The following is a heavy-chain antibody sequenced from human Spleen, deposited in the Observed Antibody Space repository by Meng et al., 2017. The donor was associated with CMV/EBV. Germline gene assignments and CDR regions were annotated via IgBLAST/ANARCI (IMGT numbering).Heavy chain of an antibody. Sequence: GGSLRLSCAASGFTFDDHTMHWVRQRPGQGLEWVSGISSNSYYRGYADSVKGRFTISRDNARNSLYLQMNSLRIEETALYYCARDVYSGTRGKIDSWGPGTLVTVSS. CDR3: ARDVYSGTRGKIDS. V-gene: IGHV3-9*01. D-gene: IGHD1-7*01. J-gene: IGHJ4*02. CDR2: ISSNSYYR. CDR1: GFTFDDHT.